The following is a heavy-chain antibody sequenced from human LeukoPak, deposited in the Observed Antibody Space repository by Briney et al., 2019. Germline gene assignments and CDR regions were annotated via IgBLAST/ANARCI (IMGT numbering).Heavy chain of an antibody. CDR2: IYYSGST. D-gene: IGHD1-26*01. CDR1: GGSISSSSYY. CDR3: SSHVMGVDY. J-gene: IGHJ4*02. Sequence: SETLSLTCTVSGGSISSSSYYWGWIRQPPGKGLEWIGSIYYSGSTYYNPSLKSRVTISVDTSKNQFSLKLSSVTAADTAVYYCSSHVMGVDYWGQGTLVTVSS. V-gene: IGHV4-39*01.